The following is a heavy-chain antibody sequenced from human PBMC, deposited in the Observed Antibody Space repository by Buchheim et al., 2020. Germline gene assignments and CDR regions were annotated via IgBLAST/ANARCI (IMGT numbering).Heavy chain of an antibody. CDR3: ARDISSGWYDY. Sequence: QVQLVGSGGGVVQPGRSLRLSCVASGFTFSNYGMHWVRQAPGKGLEWVAVVWHDGRSKYYADSVRGRFTISRDNSKNTQYLQMNTLRAEDTAVYYCARDISSGWYDYWGQGT. V-gene: IGHV3-33*01. J-gene: IGHJ4*02. D-gene: IGHD3-22*01. CDR2: VWHDGRSK. CDR1: GFTFSNYG.